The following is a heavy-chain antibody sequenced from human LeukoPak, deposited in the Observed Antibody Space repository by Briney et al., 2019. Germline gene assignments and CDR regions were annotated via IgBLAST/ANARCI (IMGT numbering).Heavy chain of an antibody. V-gene: IGHV1-18*01. Sequence: ASVKVSCKASGYTFTSYGISWVRQAPGQGLEWMGWISAYNGSTNYAQKLQGRVTMTTDTSTSTAYMELRSLRSDDTAVYYCARVVSGARQLELSNYYYYYYMDVWGKGTTVTVSS. J-gene: IGHJ6*03. CDR2: ISAYNGST. D-gene: IGHD6-6*01. CDR1: GYTFTSYG. CDR3: ARVVSGARQLELSNYYYYYYMDV.